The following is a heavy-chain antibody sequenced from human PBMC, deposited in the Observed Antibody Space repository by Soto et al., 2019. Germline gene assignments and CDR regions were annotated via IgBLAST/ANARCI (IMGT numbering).Heavy chain of an antibody. CDR1: GFTFSSYG. CDR2: ISYDGGNE. V-gene: IGHV3-30*18. Sequence: PGGSLRLSCAGSGFTFSSYGIHWVRQAPGKGLEWVALISYDGGNEKYTESVKDRFTISRDDSHNVAYLQMSSLRTEDTAMYYCAKDRYSGTYPTDFDYWGQGSVVTVS. CDR3: AKDRYSGTYPTDFDY. J-gene: IGHJ4*02. D-gene: IGHD1-26*01.